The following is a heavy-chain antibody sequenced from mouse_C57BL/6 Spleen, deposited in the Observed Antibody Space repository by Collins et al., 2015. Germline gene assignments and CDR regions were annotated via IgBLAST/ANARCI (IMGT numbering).Heavy chain of an antibody. V-gene: IGHV1-26*01. CDR1: GYRFTDYY. J-gene: IGHJ2*01. CDR3: ARSAYYSFYYFDY. CDR2: INPNNGGT. D-gene: IGHD2-12*01. Sequence: EVQLQQSGPELVKPGASVKISCKASGYRFTDYYMNWVKQSHGKSLEWIGDINPNNGGTSYNQKFKGKATLTVDKSSSTAYMELRSLTSEDSAVYYCARSAYYSFYYFDYWGQGTTLTVSS.